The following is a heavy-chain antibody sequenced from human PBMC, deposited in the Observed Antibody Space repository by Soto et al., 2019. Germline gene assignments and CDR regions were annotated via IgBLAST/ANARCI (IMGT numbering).Heavy chain of an antibody. J-gene: IGHJ2*01. CDR2: ISGGGDAA. V-gene: IGHV3-23*01. Sequence: EVQLLESGGGLVQPGGSLRLSCAGSGFTFIKFAIDWVRQASGKGLVWVPTISGGGDAAFLADSVRGRFTIARDNSKDTVTLQMNSLGVDDTAVYYCARKVPGSTSRPDYWYFDLWGRGTLVTVSS. D-gene: IGHD3-10*01. CDR3: ARKVPGSTSRPDYWYFDL. CDR1: GFTFIKFA.